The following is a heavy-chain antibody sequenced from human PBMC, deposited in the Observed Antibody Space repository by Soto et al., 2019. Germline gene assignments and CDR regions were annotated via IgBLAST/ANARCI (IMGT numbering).Heavy chain of an antibody. D-gene: IGHD3-10*01. CDR1: GGSISSGGYY. CDR3: ARGDTMVRGVIGTYDY. CDR2: IYYSGST. V-gene: IGHV4-31*03. Sequence: SETLSLTCTVSGGSISSGGYYWSWIRQHPGKGLEWIGYIYYSGSTYYNPSLKSRVTISVDTSKNQFSLKLSSVTAADTAVYYCARGDTMVRGVIGTYDYWGQGTLVTVSS. J-gene: IGHJ4*02.